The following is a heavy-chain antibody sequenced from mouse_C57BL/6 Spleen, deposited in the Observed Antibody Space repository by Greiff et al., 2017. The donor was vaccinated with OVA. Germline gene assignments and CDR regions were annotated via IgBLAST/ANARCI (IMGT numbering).Heavy chain of an antibody. Sequence: DVKLQESGPGLVKPSQSLSLTCSVTGYSITSGYYWNWIRQFPGNKLEWMGYISYDGSNNYNPSLKNRISITRDTSKNQFFLKLNSVTTEDTATYYCAREVITTVVATDYAMDYWGQGTSVTVSS. CDR1: GYSITSGYY. D-gene: IGHD1-1*01. CDR2: ISYDGSN. CDR3: AREVITTVVATDYAMDY. V-gene: IGHV3-6*01. J-gene: IGHJ4*01.